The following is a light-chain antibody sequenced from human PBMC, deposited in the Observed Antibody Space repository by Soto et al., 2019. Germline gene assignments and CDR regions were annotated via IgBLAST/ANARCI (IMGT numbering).Light chain of an antibody. Sequence: DIQMTQSPSTLSTSVGDRVTITCRASHTIDIWLAWFQQKPGKAPKLLVFEASTLQDGVPSRFSGSGSGTDFTLTVTSLQPDDFATYYCQQYHSRPYTFGQGTKVDIK. CDR1: HTIDIW. J-gene: IGKJ2*01. CDR2: EAS. CDR3: QQYHSRPYT. V-gene: IGKV1-5*03.